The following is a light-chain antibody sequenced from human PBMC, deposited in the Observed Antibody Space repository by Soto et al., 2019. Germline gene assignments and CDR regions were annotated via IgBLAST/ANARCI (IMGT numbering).Light chain of an antibody. J-gene: IGKJ1*01. CDR1: QSVSSSY. Sequence: EIVLTQSPGALSLSPGERATLSCRASQSVSSSYLAWHQQKSGQAPRLLIYGASSRATGIPDRFSGSGSGTDFTLTISRLEPEDFAVYYCQQYGSSPRTFGQGTQVEIK. CDR2: GAS. CDR3: QQYGSSPRT. V-gene: IGKV3-20*01.